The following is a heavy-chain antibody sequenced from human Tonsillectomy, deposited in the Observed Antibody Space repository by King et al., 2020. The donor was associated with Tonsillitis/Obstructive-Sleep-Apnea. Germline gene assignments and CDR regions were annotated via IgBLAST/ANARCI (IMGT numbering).Heavy chain of an antibody. J-gene: IGHJ3*02. CDR3: ARRGDYGDYLNDAFDI. Sequence: VQLVESGGGMVKPGGSLRLSCAASGFTFSSYSMNWVRQAPGKGLEWVSSISSSSSYIYYADSVKGRFTISRDNAKNSLYLQMNSLRAEDTAVYYCARRGDYGDYLNDAFDIWGQGTMVTVSS. V-gene: IGHV3-21*01. CDR1: GFTFSSYS. D-gene: IGHD4-17*01. CDR2: ISSSSSYI.